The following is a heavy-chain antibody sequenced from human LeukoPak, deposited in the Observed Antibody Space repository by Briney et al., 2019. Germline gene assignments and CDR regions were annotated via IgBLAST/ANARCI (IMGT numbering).Heavy chain of an antibody. V-gene: IGHV3-74*01. J-gene: IGHJ4*02. Sequence: GGSLRLSCAASGFTFSSYAMHWVRQAPGKGLVWASRINSDGSSTSYADSVKGRFTISRDNAKNTLYLQMNSLRAEDTAVYYCAKAPGIAAAGTGRYYFDYWGQGTLVTVSS. D-gene: IGHD6-13*01. CDR1: GFTFSSYA. CDR3: AKAPGIAAAGTGRYYFDY. CDR2: INSDGSST.